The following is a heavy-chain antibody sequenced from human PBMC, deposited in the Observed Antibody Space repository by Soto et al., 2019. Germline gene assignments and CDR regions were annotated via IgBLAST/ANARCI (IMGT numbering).Heavy chain of an antibody. CDR3: ARSVAVPGAHIDY. D-gene: IGHD6-13*01. Sequence: TLRRTWIFSGCSTIRSYWSWIRQSPGKGLEWLGYVYYTGSTNYSPSLRSRVSISVDTSKNEFSLRLSSVAAADTAVYFCARSVAVPGAHIDYWGKGTQVT. J-gene: IGHJ4*02. CDR1: GCSTIRSY. V-gene: IGHV4-59*01. CDR2: VYYTGST.